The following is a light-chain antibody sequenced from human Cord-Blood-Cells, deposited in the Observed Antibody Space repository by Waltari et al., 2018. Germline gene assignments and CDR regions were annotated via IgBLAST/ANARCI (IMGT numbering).Light chain of an antibody. J-gene: IGLJ3*02. CDR1: SSDVGGYNY. V-gene: IGLV2-14*03. CDR3: SSYTSSSTV. Sequence: QSALTQPASVSGSPGQSITISCTGTSSDVGGYNYVSWYQQHPGKAPKLMIYDVSNRPSGVSKRFSCSKSGNTASLTISGLQAEDEADYYCSSYTSSSTVFGGGTKLTVL. CDR2: DVS.